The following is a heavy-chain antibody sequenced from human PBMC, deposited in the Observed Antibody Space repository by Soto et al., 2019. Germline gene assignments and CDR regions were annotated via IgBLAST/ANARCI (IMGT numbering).Heavy chain of an antibody. Sequence: QVQLQESGPGLVKPSGTLSLTCAVSGGSISTNNWWSWVRQPPGKGLEWIGEIYHVGSTNYNPSLKSRVSISVDKSKNQFSLKLSSVTAADTAVYYCAKKEAVAGYFDYWGQVTLVTVSS. J-gene: IGHJ4*02. V-gene: IGHV4-4*02. CDR3: AKKEAVAGYFDY. CDR1: GGSISTNNW. CDR2: IYHVGST. D-gene: IGHD6-19*01.